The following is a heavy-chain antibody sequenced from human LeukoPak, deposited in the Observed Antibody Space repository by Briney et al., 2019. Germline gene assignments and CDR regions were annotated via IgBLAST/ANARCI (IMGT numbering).Heavy chain of an antibody. V-gene: IGHV3-30*03. CDR3: ARDQYSGTYGNTYYYYMDV. J-gene: IGHJ6*03. CDR1: GFTFSSYS. CDR2: ISYDGSNK. D-gene: IGHD1-26*01. Sequence: GGSLRLSCVASGFTFSSYSMNWVRQAPGKGLEWVAVISYDGSNKNYADSVKGRFTISRDNARNSLYLQMNSLRVEDTAVYYCARDQYSGTYGNTYYYYMDVWGEGTTVTISS.